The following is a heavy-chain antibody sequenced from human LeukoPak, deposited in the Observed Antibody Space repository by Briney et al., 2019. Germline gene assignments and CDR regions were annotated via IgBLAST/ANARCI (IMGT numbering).Heavy chain of an antibody. V-gene: IGHV1-2*02. CDR2: INPNSGGT. Sequence: ASVKVSCKASGYTFTSYAMNWVRQAPGQGLEWMGWINPNSGGTNYAQKFQGRVTMTRDTSISTAYMELSRLRSDDTAVYYCARGLNIVLMVYASYFQHWGQGTLVTVSS. CDR1: GYTFTSYA. J-gene: IGHJ1*01. CDR3: ARGLNIVLMVYASYFQH. D-gene: IGHD2-8*01.